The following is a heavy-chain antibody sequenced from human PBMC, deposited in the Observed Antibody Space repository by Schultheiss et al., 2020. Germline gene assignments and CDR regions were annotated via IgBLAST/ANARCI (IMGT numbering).Heavy chain of an antibody. J-gene: IGHJ4*02. D-gene: IGHD6-19*01. V-gene: IGHV4-34*01. CDR3: ARKGIAVAWYYFDY. CDR1: GGSFSGYY. Sequence: SATMSLTCAVYGGSFSGYYWSWIRQPPGKGLEWIGEINHSGSTNYNPSLKSRVTISVDTSKNQFSLKLSSVTAADTAVYYCARKGIAVAWYYFDYWGQGTLVTVAS. CDR2: INHSGST.